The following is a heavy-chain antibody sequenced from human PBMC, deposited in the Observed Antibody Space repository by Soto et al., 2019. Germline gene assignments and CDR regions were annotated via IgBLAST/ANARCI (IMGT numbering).Heavy chain of an antibody. CDR1: GFSLSTSGVG. J-gene: IGHJ3*02. CDR2: IYWDDDK. V-gene: IGHV2-5*02. CDR3: ARRRPYYYGSGSYFSFPASLPRPNDAFDI. D-gene: IGHD3-10*01. Sequence: SGPTLVKPTQTLTLTCTFSGFSLSTSGVGVGWIRQPPGKALEWLALIYWDDDKRYSPSLKSRLTITKDPSKNQVVLTMTNMDPVDPATSYCARRRPYYYGSGSYFSFPASLPRPNDAFDIWGQGTMVTVSS.